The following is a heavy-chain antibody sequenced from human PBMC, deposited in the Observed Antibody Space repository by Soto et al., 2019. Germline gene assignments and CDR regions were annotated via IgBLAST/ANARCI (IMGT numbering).Heavy chain of an antibody. V-gene: IGHV3-15*01. Sequence: EVQPVESGGGLVKPGGSLRLSCAVSGLTFSNVWMNWVRQAPGKGLEWVGRIKRKDDGGTTDYAAPVKGRFTISRDDSRNTLYLQMNSLYTEDTAVYYCATGMRMARYGAFDYWGQGTLVTVSS. D-gene: IGHD3-16*02. CDR2: IKRKDDGGTT. CDR1: GLTFSNVW. J-gene: IGHJ4*02. CDR3: ATGMRMARYGAFDY.